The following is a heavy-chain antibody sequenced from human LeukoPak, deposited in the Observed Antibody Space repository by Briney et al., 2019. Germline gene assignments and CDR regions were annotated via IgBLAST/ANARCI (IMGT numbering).Heavy chain of an antibody. D-gene: IGHD3-3*01. CDR3: ARLDHYDFWSGLYFDY. Sequence: PSETLSLTCAVSGYSISSGYYWGWIRQPPGKRVEWIGSIYHSGSTYYNPSLKSRVTISVDTSKNQFSLKLSSVTAADTAVYYCARLDHYDFWSGLYFDYWGQGTLVTVSS. J-gene: IGHJ4*02. V-gene: IGHV4-38-2*01. CDR1: GYSISSGYY. CDR2: IYHSGST.